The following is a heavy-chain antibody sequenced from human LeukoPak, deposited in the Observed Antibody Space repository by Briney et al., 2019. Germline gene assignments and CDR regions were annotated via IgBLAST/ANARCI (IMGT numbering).Heavy chain of an antibody. V-gene: IGHV3-7*01. Sequence: PTGGSLRLSCVASRFTFSNHYMSWVRQAPGKGLEWVATIKPGGSETFYVHSVKGRFTVSRDNAKNSLYLQMSSLRAEDTAVYHCARNLVHLWNVFDFWGLGTMVTVSS. J-gene: IGHJ3*01. CDR2: IKPGGSET. CDR3: ARNLVHLWNVFDF. D-gene: IGHD5-18*01. CDR1: RFTFSNHY.